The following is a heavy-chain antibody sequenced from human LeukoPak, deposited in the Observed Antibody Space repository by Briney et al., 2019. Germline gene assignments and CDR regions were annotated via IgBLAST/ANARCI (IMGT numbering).Heavy chain of an antibody. CDR1: VCTFSSYA. CDR2: IIPIFGKA. CDR3: ARGADMVAVVAARGGFDF. J-gene: IGHJ3*01. D-gene: IGHD2-15*01. V-gene: IGHV1-69*13. Sequence: ASVTVSFKCSVCTFSSYAISWVRQAPGQGLEWVGGIIPIFGKAIYAQKFQGRVTITADESTSTAYMELSSLRSEDTAVYYCARGADMVAVVAARGGFDFWDQGTMVTVSS.